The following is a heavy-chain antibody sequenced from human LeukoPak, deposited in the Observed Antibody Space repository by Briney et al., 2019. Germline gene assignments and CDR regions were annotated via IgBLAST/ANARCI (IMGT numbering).Heavy chain of an antibody. D-gene: IGHD5-12*01. CDR2: ISYDGSNK. Sequence: PGRSLRLSCAASGFTFSSYAMHWVRQAPGKGLEWVAVISYDGSNKYYADSVKGRFTISRDNSKNTLYLQMNSLRAEDTAVYSCARDRYRGCNPVGSLDYYFYGMDVWGKGTTVTVSS. V-gene: IGHV3-30*04. CDR1: GFTFSSYA. CDR3: ARDRYRGCNPVGSLDYYFYGMDV. J-gene: IGHJ6*04.